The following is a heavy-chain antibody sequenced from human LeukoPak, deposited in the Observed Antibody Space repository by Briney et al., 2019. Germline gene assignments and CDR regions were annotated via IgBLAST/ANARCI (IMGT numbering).Heavy chain of an antibody. CDR2: IYYSGST. D-gene: IGHD4-23*01. Sequence: SETLSLTCTVSGGSISRYYWSWIRQPPGKGLEWIGYIYYSGSTNYNPSLKSRVTISVDTSKNQFSLKLSSVTAADTAVYYCARGYGGYFDYWGQGTLVTVSS. CDR1: GGSISRYY. V-gene: IGHV4-59*01. CDR3: ARGYGGYFDY. J-gene: IGHJ4*02.